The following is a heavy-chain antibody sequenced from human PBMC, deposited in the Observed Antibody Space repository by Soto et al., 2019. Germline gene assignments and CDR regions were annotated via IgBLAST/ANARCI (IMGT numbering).Heavy chain of an antibody. Sequence: GGSLRLSCAASGFTFSSYGMHWVRQAPGKGLEWVAVIWYDGSNKYYADSVKGRFTISRDNSKNTLYLQMNSLRAEDTAVYYCARDGVVRGGRTYYYYGMDVWGQGTTVTVSS. V-gene: IGHV3-33*01. CDR3: ARDGVVRGGRTYYYYGMDV. CDR1: GFTFSSYG. D-gene: IGHD3-10*01. CDR2: IWYDGSNK. J-gene: IGHJ6*02.